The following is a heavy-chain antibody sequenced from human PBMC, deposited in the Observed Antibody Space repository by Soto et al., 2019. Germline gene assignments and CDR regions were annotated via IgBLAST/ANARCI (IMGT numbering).Heavy chain of an antibody. D-gene: IGHD2-2*01. CDR2: INPSGGST. CDR3: ARESGVDIVVVPAAPGQAFDI. V-gene: IGHV1-46*03. J-gene: IGHJ3*02. Sequence: ASVKVSCKASGYTFTSYYMHWVRQAPGQGLEWMGIINPSGGSTSYAQKFQGRVTMTRDTSTSTVYMELSSLRSEDTAVYYCARESGVDIVVVPAAPGQAFDIWGQGTMVTVSS. CDR1: GYTFTSYY.